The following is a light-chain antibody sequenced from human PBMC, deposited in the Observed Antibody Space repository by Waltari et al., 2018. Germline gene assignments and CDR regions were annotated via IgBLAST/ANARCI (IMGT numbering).Light chain of an antibody. Sequence: DIQMTQSPSSVSASVGDRVTLTCRASQGVRSWLAWYQQKPGKAPNLLIYAASSLQSGVPSRFSGSGSGTDFTLTISSLQPEDFATYYCQQAHTFPPTFGPGTKVHI. CDR2: AAS. CDR1: QGVRSW. J-gene: IGKJ3*01. V-gene: IGKV1-12*01. CDR3: QQAHTFPPT.